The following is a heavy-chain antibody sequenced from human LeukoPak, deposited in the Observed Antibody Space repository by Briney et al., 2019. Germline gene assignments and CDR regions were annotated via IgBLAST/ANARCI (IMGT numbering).Heavy chain of an antibody. Sequence: NPSETLSLTCTVSGGSISSSSYYWGWIRQPPGKGLEWIGSIYYSGSTYYNPSLKSRVTISVDTSKNQFSLKLSSVTAADTAVYYCARGGSTSTLFDYWGQGTLVTVSS. CDR2: IYYSGST. CDR3: ARGGSTSTLFDY. D-gene: IGHD2-2*01. CDR1: GGSISSSSYY. J-gene: IGHJ4*02. V-gene: IGHV4-39*01.